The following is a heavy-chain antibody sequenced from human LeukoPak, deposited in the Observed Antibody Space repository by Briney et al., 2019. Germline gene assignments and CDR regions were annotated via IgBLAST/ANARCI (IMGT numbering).Heavy chain of an antibody. CDR2: ISSGSSTI. CDR1: GFTFSSYS. V-gene: IGHV3-48*01. CDR3: ARELHSSGWH. D-gene: IGHD6-19*01. J-gene: IGHJ4*02. Sequence: PGGSLRLSCAASGFTFSSYSMNWVRQAPGKGLEWVSYISSGSSTIYYADSVKGRFTISRDNAKNSLYLQMNSLRAEDTAVYYCARELHSSGWHWGQGTLVTVSS.